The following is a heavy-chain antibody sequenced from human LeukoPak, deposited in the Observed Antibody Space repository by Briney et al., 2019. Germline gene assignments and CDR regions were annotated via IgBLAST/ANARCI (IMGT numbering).Heavy chain of an antibody. V-gene: IGHV4-59*01. CDR2: TYYSGST. J-gene: IGHJ5*02. D-gene: IGHD6-13*01. CDR1: GGSISSYY. Sequence: SETLSLTCTVSGGSISSYYWSWIRQPPGKGLEWIGYTYYSGSTNYNPSLKSRVTISVDTSKNQFSLKLSSVTAADTAVYYCARVMVGGIAAAPYNWFDPWGQGTLVTVSS. CDR3: ARVMVGGIAAAPYNWFDP.